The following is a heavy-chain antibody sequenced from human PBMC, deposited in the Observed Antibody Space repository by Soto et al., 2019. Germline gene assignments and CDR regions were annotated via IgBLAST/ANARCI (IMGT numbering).Heavy chain of an antibody. J-gene: IGHJ6*02. V-gene: IGHV1-69*12. D-gene: IGHD1-1*01. Sequence: QVQLVQSGAEVKKPGSSVKVSCKASGGTFSSYAISWVRQAPGQGLEWMGGIISIFGTADYAQKFQGRVTITADQSTRTANMELSSLRSEDTAVYECSPHKRCVQLNHYYRMDVWGQGTTATVSS. CDR3: SPHKRCVQLNHYYRMDV. CDR1: GGTFSSYA. CDR2: IISIFGTA.